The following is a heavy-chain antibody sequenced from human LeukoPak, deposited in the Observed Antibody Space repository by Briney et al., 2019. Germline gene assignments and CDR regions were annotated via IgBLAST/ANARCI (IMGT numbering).Heavy chain of an antibody. CDR1: GFTFSSYW. V-gene: IGHV3-7*03. Sequence: GGSLRLSCAVSGFTFSSYWMSWVRQAPGKGLAWVANIKQDGSEKYFVDSVKGRFTISRDNAENSLYLQMNSLRAEDTAVYYCARGGSRHPSPEDYWGQGTLVTVSS. CDR3: ARGGSRHPSPEDY. D-gene: IGHD1-1*01. J-gene: IGHJ4*02. CDR2: IKQDGSEK.